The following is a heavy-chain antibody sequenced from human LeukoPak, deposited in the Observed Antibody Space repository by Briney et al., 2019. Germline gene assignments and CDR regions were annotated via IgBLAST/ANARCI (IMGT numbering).Heavy chain of an antibody. V-gene: IGHV4-30-4*01. J-gene: IGHJ4*02. D-gene: IGHD3-9*01. CDR2: IYYSGGA. CDR1: GGSFSSGGYY. CDR3: ARGGGQYNILTGYPYYFDY. Sequence: SETLSLTCTVSGGSFSSGGYYWSWIRQPPGKGVEWIGYIYYSGGAYYNPSLKSRLPMSVHTSKNQFSLKLSSVIVEDTAVYYCARGGGQYNILTGYPYYFDYWGQGTLVTVSS.